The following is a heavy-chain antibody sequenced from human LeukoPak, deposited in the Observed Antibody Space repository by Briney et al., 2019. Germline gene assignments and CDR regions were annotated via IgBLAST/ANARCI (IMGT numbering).Heavy chain of an antibody. CDR1: GGSISSSSYY. J-gene: IGHJ1*01. D-gene: IGHD6-19*01. CDR2: IYYSGST. Sequence: ETLSLTCTVSGGSISSSSYYWGWIRQPPGKGLEWIGSIYYSGSTYYNPSLKSRVTISADTSKNQFSLKLSSVTAADTAVYYCANIPQSSGWYEYFQHWGQGTLVTVSS. V-gene: IGHV4-39*01. CDR3: ANIPQSSGWYEYFQH.